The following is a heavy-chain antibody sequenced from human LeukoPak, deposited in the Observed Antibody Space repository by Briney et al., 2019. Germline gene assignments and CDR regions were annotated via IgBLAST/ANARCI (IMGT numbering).Heavy chain of an antibody. D-gene: IGHD3-10*01. CDR2: ISGSGGST. CDR3: AKDIGRGYYYGSGSYSDAFDI. CDR1: GFTFSSYS. Sequence: PGGSLRLSCAASGFTFSSYSMNWVRQAPGKGLEWVSAISGSGGSTYYADSVKGRFTISRDNSKNTLYLQMNSLRAEDTAVYYCAKDIGRGYYYGSGSYSDAFDIWGQGTMVTVSS. V-gene: IGHV3-23*01. J-gene: IGHJ3*02.